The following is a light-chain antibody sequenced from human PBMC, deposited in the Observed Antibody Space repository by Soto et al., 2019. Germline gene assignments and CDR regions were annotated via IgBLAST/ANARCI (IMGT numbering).Light chain of an antibody. CDR1: QAISSY. CDR3: QQLNSYPIT. V-gene: IGKV1-9*01. Sequence: IQLTQSPSFLSASVGDRVTITCRASQAISSYLAWYQQKPGKPPKLLIYGASTLQSDVPSRFSGSGSGTEFTLTVSSLQAEDFATYYCQQLNSYPITFGQGTRLEIK. J-gene: IGKJ5*01. CDR2: GAS.